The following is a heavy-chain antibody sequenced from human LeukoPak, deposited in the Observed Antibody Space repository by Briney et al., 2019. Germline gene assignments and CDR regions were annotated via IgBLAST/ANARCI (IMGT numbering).Heavy chain of an antibody. CDR1: GLTFSSYA. V-gene: IGHV3-23*01. J-gene: IGHJ4*02. Sequence: GGSLRLSCAASGLTFSSYAMSWVRQAPGKGLEWVSAISGSGGSTYYADSVKGRFTISRDNSKNTLYLQMNSLRAEDTAVYYCAKDTDIVVVPAANFDYWGQGTLVTVSS. CDR2: ISGSGGST. D-gene: IGHD2-2*01. CDR3: AKDTDIVVVPAANFDY.